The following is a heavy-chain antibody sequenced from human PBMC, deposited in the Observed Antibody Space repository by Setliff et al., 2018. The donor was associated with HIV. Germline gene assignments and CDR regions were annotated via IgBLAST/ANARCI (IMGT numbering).Heavy chain of an antibody. D-gene: IGHD3-16*01. CDR2: IYYSGRT. CDR3: TRVRMGGYFDF. Sequence: SETLSLTCIVSRGSISSTSHYWGWVRQSPGRRLEWIGSIYYSGRTYYNPSLKSRVIISIDTSKKQLSLKLSSVTAADTAVYYCTRVRMGGYFDFWGQGTLVTVSS. CDR1: RGSISSTSHY. J-gene: IGHJ4*02. V-gene: IGHV4-39*07.